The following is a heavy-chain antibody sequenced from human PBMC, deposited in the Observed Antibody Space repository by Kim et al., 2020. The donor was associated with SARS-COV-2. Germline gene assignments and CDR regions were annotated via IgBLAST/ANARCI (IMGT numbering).Heavy chain of an antibody. CDR1: GFTFSSYG. V-gene: IGHV3-48*03. CDR2: ISRSGSKTI. Sequence: GGSLRLSCAASGFTFSSYGMNWVRQAPGKGLEWVAYISRSGSKTIYNASLVNGLSTISGDNANALHLLLMNRLTGDATGDYYWRRGPTLNRRIGYCGQG. CDR3: RRGPTLNRRIGY. J-gene: IGHJ4*02. D-gene: IGHD5-12*01.